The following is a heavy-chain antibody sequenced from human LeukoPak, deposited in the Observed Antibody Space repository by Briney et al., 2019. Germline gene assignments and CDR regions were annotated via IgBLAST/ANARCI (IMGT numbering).Heavy chain of an antibody. V-gene: IGHV4-59*01. CDR1: GGSMSGYF. Sequence: SETLSLTCTVYGGSMSGYFWSWIRQPPGKGLEWIGYIYYSGSTNYNPSLKSRVTISVDTSKNQFSLKLSSVTAADTAVYYCARSITSSWYGDFQHWGQGTLVTVSS. D-gene: IGHD6-13*01. J-gene: IGHJ1*01. CDR2: IYYSGST. CDR3: ARSITSSWYGDFQH.